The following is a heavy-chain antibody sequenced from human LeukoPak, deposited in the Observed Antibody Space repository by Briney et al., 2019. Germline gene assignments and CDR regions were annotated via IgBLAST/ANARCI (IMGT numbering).Heavy chain of an antibody. V-gene: IGHV3-23*01. Sequence: GGSLRLSCAGSGFTFSSYAMSWVRQAPGKGLEWVSAISETGGTTYDADSVKGRFTISRDNSKSTLYLQMNSLRAEDTAVYYCAKDTSIGRYCTNGVCSPLDYWGQGTLVTVSS. CDR2: ISETGGTT. J-gene: IGHJ4*02. CDR3: AKDTSIGRYCTNGVCSPLDY. D-gene: IGHD2-8*01. CDR1: GFTFSSYA.